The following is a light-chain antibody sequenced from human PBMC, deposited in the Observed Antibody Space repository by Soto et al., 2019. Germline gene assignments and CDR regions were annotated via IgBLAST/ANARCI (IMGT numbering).Light chain of an antibody. V-gene: IGLV2-14*01. CDR2: QVS. Sequence: QSALTQPASVSGSPGQSITLSCTGTSSDVGTYNYVSWYQQHPGKAPKLMISQVSNRPSGVSNRFSGSKSCNTASLTISGLQAEDEADYYCSSYTISSTYVFGTGTKVTVL. J-gene: IGLJ1*01. CDR3: SSYTISSTYV. CDR1: SSDVGTYNY.